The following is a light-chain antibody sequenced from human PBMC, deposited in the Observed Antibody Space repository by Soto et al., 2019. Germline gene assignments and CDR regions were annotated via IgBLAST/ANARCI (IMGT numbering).Light chain of an antibody. V-gene: IGLV2-14*01. CDR1: SSDVGDFDC. CDR2: EVS. CDR3: SSYTSSSTLV. J-gene: IGLJ2*01. Sequence: QPVLTQPASVSGSPGQSITISCTGTSSDVGDFDCVSWYQQHPGKAPKLMIYEVSDRPSGVSNRFSGSKSGDTASLTISGLQAEDEADCYCSSYTSSSTLVFGGGTKLTVL.